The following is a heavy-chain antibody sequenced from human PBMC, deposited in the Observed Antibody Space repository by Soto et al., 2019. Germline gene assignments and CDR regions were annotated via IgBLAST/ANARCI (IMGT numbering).Heavy chain of an antibody. Sequence: EVQLLESGGGLVQPGGSLRLSCAASGFTFNNYAMTWVRQAPGKGLEWASAISGGGDTTSYADSVKGRFTVSRDGSKNTLYLQMSSLRAEDTALYYCAKGRGGSGSLTPRVDFCGQGTLVTVSS. CDR3: AKGRGGSGSLTPRVDF. D-gene: IGHD3-10*01. V-gene: IGHV3-23*01. J-gene: IGHJ4*02. CDR1: GFTFNNYA. CDR2: ISGGGDTT.